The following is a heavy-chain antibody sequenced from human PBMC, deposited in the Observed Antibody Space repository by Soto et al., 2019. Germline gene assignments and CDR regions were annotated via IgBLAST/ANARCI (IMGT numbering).Heavy chain of an antibody. CDR2: ISYDGSNK. J-gene: IGHJ6*02. CDR1: GFTFSSYG. CDR3: AKDHGYGMDV. V-gene: IGHV3-30*18. Sequence: GSVRLSCAASGFTFSSYGMHWVRQAPGKGLEWVAVISYDGSNKYYADSVKGRFTISRDNSKNTLYLQMNSLRAEDTAVYYCAKDHGYGMDVSGPGITVSVS.